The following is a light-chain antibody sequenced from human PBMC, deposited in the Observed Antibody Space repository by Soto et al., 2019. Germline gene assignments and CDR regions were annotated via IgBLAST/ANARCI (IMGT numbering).Light chain of an antibody. CDR2: KTS. CDR1: QSLDSW. V-gene: IGKV1-5*03. Sequence: DIQMTQSPSTLSASVEDRVTITCRASQSLDSWLAWYQQKPGKPPKLLIYKTSILEFGVPPRFSGSGSGTLFTITISSLQPDDFATYYCQQYHSFSTFGQGTKVEIK. J-gene: IGKJ1*01. CDR3: QQYHSFST.